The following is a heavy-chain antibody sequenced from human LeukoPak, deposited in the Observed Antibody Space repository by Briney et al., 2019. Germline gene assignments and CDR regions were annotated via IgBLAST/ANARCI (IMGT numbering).Heavy chain of an antibody. CDR3: ARLRVQQLASSYYMDV. V-gene: IGHV4-39*01. CDR1: GDSFTTTNFY. Sequence: PSETLPLTCTVSGDSFTTTNFYWGWIRQAPGKGLEWIGSLYYGVNTYYKPSLKSRVTISVDTSLNQFSLILTSVTAADTGVYYCARLRVQQLASSYYMDVRREEGTVTVSS. J-gene: IGHJ6*03. CDR2: LYYGVNT. D-gene: IGHD6-13*01.